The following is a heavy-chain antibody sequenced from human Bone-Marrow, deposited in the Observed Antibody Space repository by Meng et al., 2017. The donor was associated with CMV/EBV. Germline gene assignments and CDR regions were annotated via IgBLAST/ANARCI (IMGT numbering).Heavy chain of an antibody. Sequence: SETLSLTCTVSGGSISSSSYYWGWIRQPPGKGLEWIGRIYTSGSTNYNPSLKSRVTMSVDTSKNQFSLKLSSVTAADTAVYYCAREKSPTQIVVVIAIHYFDYWGQGTLVTVSS. CDR3: AREKSPTQIVVVIAIHYFDY. J-gene: IGHJ4*02. V-gene: IGHV4-39*07. CDR2: IYTSGST. CDR1: GGSISSSSYY. D-gene: IGHD2-21*01.